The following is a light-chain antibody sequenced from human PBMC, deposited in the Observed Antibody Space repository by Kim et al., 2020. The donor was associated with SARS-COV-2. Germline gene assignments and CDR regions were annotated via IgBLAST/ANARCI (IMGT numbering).Light chain of an antibody. CDR2: GAS. V-gene: IGKV3-20*01. CDR1: QSVSSSY. Sequence: SPGERATLSCRASQSVSSSYLAWYQQTPRQAPRLLFYGASSRATSIPDRFSSSGSGTDFTLIISRLEPEVSAVYYCQQYGTPPPYTFGQGTKLEI. CDR3: QQYGTPPPYT. J-gene: IGKJ2*01.